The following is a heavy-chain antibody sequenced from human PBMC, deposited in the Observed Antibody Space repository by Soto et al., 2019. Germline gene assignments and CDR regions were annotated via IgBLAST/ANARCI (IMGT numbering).Heavy chain of an antibody. J-gene: IGHJ4*02. CDR1: GGTFSSYA. CDR2: IIPIFGTA. D-gene: IGHD2-15*01. Sequence: SVQVSCKASGGTFSSYAISWVRQAPGQGLEWMGGIIPIFGTANYAQKFQGRVTITADKSTSTAYMELSSLRSEDTAVYYCARDFEDCSGGSCPLDYWGQGTLVTVSS. CDR3: ARDFEDCSGGSCPLDY. V-gene: IGHV1-69*06.